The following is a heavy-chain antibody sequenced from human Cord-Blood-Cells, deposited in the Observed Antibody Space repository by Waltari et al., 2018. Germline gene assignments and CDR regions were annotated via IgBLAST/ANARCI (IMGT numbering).Heavy chain of an antibody. CDR2: ISWDGGST. CDR3: AKDKGGSSSWFDY. V-gene: IGHV3-43*01. CDR1: GFPFDDST. Sequence: EVQLVESGGVVVQPGGSLRLSCAASGFPFDDSTMHWVRQAPGKGLEWVSLISWDGGSTYYADSVKGRFTISRDNSKNSLYLQMNSLRTEDTALYYCAKDKGGSSSWFDYWGQGTLITVSS. J-gene: IGHJ4*02. D-gene: IGHD6-13*01.